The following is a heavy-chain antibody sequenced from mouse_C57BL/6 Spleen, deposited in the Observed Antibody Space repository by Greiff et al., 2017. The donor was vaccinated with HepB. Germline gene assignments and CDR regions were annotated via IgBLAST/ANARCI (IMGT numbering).Heavy chain of an antibody. V-gene: IGHV1-69*01. D-gene: IGHD1-1*01. Sequence: QVQLQQPGAELVKPGASVKVSCKASGYTFTSYWMHWVKQRPGQGLEWIGEIDPSDSYTNYNQKFKGKSTLTVDKSSSTAYMQLSSLTSEDSAVYYCARGYYYGRGGYFDVWGTGTTVTVSS. J-gene: IGHJ1*03. CDR2: IDPSDSYT. CDR3: ARGYYYGRGGYFDV. CDR1: GYTFTSYW.